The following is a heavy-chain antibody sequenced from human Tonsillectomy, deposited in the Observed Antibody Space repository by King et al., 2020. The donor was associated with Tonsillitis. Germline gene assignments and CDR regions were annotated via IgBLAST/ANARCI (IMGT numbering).Heavy chain of an antibody. J-gene: IGHJ4*02. CDR1: GFTFGSYS. CDR2: ISTTSSTI. D-gene: IGHD3-10*01. CDR3: ARDRRESSFDY. Sequence: VQLVESGGGLVQPGGSLRLSCAASGFTFGSYSMNWVRQAPGKGLEWISYISTTSSTIYYADSVKGRFTISRDNAKNSLFLQMSSLRAEDTAVYYCARDRRESSFDYWGQGTLVTVSS. V-gene: IGHV3-48*01.